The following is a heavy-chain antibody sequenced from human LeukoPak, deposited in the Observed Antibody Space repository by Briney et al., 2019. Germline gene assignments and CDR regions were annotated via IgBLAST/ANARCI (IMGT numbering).Heavy chain of an antibody. V-gene: IGHV1-18*01. CDR2: ISAYNGNT. J-gene: IGHJ4*02. D-gene: IGHD2-8*01. CDR3: ARVASSEHAIVVRPDFDY. Sequence: ASVKVSCKASGYTFTTYGLSWVRQAPGQGLEWMGWISAYNGNTNYAQKLQGRVTMTTDTSTTTVYMEMRSLRTDDTAVYYCARVASSEHAIVVRPDFDYWGQGTLVTVSS. CDR1: GYTFTTYG.